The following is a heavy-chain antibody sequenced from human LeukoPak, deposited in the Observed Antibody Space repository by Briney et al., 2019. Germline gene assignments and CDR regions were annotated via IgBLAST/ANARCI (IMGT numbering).Heavy chain of an antibody. CDR1: GGTFSSYA. CDR2: IIPIFGTA. CDR3: ARGCSGGSCYSGNGGKAFDI. D-gene: IGHD2-15*01. Sequence: GASVKVSCKASGGTFSSYAISWVRQAPGQGLEWMGRIIPIFGTANYAQKFQGRVTITTDESTSTAYMELSSLRSEDTAVYYCARGCSGGSCYSGNGGKAFDIWGQGTMVAVSS. V-gene: IGHV1-69*05. J-gene: IGHJ3*02.